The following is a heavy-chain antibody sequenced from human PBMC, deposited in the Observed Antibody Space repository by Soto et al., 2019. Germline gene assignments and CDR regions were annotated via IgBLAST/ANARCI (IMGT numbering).Heavy chain of an antibody. J-gene: IGHJ4*02. V-gene: IGHV3-53*04. CDR2: IYSGGGI. D-gene: IGHD2-15*01. Sequence: GSLRLSCAASGFTVSSNYMSWVRQAPGKGLEWVSVIYSGGGIYYADSVRGRFTISRHNSKNTLYLQMNSLRAEDTAVYYCARKSGGLFDYWGQGTLVTVSS. CDR1: GFTVSSNY. CDR3: ARKSGGLFDY.